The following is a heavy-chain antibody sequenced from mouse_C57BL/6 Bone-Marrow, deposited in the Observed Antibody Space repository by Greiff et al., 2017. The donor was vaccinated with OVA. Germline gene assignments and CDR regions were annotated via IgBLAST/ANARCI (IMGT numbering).Heavy chain of an antibody. CDR2: IDPSDSYT. CDR3: ARRDGSSPHWYFDV. Sequence: QVQLQQPGAELVKPGASVKLSCKASGYTFTSYWMQWVKQRPGQGLEWIGEIDPSDSYTNYNQKFKGKATLTVDTSSSTAYMQLSSLTSEDSAVYYCARRDGSSPHWYFDVWGTGTTVTVSS. CDR1: GYTFTSYW. V-gene: IGHV1-50*01. J-gene: IGHJ1*03. D-gene: IGHD1-1*01.